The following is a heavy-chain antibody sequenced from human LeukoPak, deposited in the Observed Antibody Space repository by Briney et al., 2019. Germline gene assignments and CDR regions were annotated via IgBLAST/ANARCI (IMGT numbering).Heavy chain of an antibody. CDR2: IYYSGST. V-gene: IGHV4-59*08. J-gene: IGHJ5*02. CDR1: GGSISSYY. Sequence: PSETLSLTCTVSGGSISSYYWSWIRQPPGKGLEWIGYIYYSGSTNYNPSLKSRVTISVDTSKNQFSLKLSSVTAADTAVYYCARRIERSFGSSWYFGFDPWGQGTLVTVSS. CDR3: ARRIERSFGSSWYFGFDP. D-gene: IGHD6-13*01.